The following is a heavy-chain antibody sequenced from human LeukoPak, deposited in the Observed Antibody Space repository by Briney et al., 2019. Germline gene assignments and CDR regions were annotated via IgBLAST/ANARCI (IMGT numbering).Heavy chain of an antibody. Sequence: SETLSLTCAVYGGSFSGYYWSWIRQPPGKGLEWIGEINHSGSTNYNPSLKSRVTISVDTSKNQFSLKLSSVTAADTAVYYCARSGAPYDSRVSGFDYWGQGTLVTVTS. D-gene: IGHD3-22*01. J-gene: IGHJ4*02. CDR2: INHSGST. CDR3: ARSGAPYDSRVSGFDY. V-gene: IGHV4-34*01. CDR1: GGSFSGYY.